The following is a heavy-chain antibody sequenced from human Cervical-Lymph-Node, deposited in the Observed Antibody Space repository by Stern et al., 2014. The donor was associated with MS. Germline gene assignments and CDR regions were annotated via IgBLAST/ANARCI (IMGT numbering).Heavy chain of an antibody. J-gene: IGHJ6*02. D-gene: IGHD1-26*01. V-gene: IGHV3-30-3*01. Sequence: VQLVESGGGVVQPGTSLRLSCSASGFTFSTYAMHWVRQAPGTGLALVAVISYDGSTKHCAKSVQGRFTISRDNSKNTVDLQMSSLRPEDTAVYYCARVLVGRTDFHYYYGLDVWGQGTTVTVSS. CDR1: GFTFSTYA. CDR2: ISYDGSTK. CDR3: ARVLVGRTDFHYYYGLDV.